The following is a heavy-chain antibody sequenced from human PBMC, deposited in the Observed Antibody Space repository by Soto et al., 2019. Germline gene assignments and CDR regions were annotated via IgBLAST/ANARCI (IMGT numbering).Heavy chain of an antibody. CDR1: GFTFSNYA. V-gene: IGHV3-23*01. CDR3: AKSGIVATMRTFSWFDS. Sequence: EVQLLESGGNLVQPGGSLGPSFAASGFTFSNYARTWVGRAPGKGLDGVSAISVGGTSPHYADSVKGRFTISRDNSKNTLYLQMNSLRADDTALYYCAKSGIVATMRTFSWFDSWGQGTLVTVSS. CDR2: ISVGGTSP. J-gene: IGHJ5*01. D-gene: IGHD2-2*01.